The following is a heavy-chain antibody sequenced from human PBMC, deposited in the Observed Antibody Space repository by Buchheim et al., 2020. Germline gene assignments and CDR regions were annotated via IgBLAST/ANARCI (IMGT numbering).Heavy chain of an antibody. CDR2: IRQDGVEK. CDR1: GFTFSSYW. J-gene: IGHJ4*02. Sequence: EVQLVESGGGLVQPGGSLRLSCAASGFTFSSYWMSWVRQAPGKGLEWVANIRQDGVEKYYLDSVKGRFTISRDNAKNSLYLQMNSLRAEDTAVYYCARMRDVHFDWLSDFDYWGQGTL. D-gene: IGHD3-9*01. V-gene: IGHV3-7*01. CDR3: ARMRDVHFDWLSDFDY.